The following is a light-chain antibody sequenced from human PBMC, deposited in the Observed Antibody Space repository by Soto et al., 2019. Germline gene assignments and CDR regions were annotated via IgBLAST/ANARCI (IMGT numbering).Light chain of an antibody. CDR2: DNN. V-gene: IGLV1-51*01. Sequence: QSVLTQPASVSAAPGQTVTISCSGGSSNIGSNYVSWYQQLPGTAPKLLIYDNNKRPSGIPDRFSGSKSGTSATLGITGLQTGDEADYYCGAWDSSLSAVIFGGGTKVTVL. CDR3: GAWDSSLSAVI. J-gene: IGLJ2*01. CDR1: SSNIGSNY.